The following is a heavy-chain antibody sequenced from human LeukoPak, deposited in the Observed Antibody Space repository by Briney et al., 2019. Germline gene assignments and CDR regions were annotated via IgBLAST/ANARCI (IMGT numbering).Heavy chain of an antibody. CDR1: GFTFSSYW. CDR2: IKQDGSEK. Sequence: GGSLRLSCAASGFTFSSYWMSWVRQAPGKGLEWVANIKQDGSEKYYVDSVKGRFTISRDNAKNSLYLQMNSLRAEDTAVYYCARVGSYYSNYYDYWGQGTLVTVSS. D-gene: IGHD4-11*01. CDR3: ARVGSYYSNYYDY. J-gene: IGHJ4*02. V-gene: IGHV3-7*01.